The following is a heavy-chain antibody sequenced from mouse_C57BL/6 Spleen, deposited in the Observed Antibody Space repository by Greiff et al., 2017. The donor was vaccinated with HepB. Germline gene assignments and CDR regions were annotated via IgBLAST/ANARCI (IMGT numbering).Heavy chain of an antibody. Sequence: VQLQESGPELVKPGASVKLSCKASGYTFTSYDINWVKQRPGQGLEWIGWIYPRDGSTKYNEKFKGKATLTVDTSSSTAYMELHSLTSEDSAVYFCARRDGSSLFAYWGQGTLVTVSA. V-gene: IGHV1-85*01. CDR1: GYTFTSYD. D-gene: IGHD1-1*01. CDR2: IYPRDGST. CDR3: ARRDGSSLFAY. J-gene: IGHJ3*01.